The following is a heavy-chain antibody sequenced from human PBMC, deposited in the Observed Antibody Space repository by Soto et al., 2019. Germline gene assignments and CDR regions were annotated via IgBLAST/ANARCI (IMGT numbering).Heavy chain of an antibody. D-gene: IGHD2-2*01. CDR1: GFTFSSYW. Sequence: GGSLRLSCAASGFTFSSYWMSWVRQAPGKGLEWVANIKQDGSEKYYVDSVKGRFTISRDNAKNSLYLQMNSLRAEDTAVYYCARDGYCSSTSCQSPFFDYWGQGTLVTVSS. J-gene: IGHJ4*02. CDR2: IKQDGSEK. CDR3: ARDGYCSSTSCQSPFFDY. V-gene: IGHV3-7*05.